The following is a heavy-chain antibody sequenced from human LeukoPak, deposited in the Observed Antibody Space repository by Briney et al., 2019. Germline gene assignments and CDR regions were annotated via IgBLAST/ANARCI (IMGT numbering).Heavy chain of an antibody. V-gene: IGHV4-34*01. CDR1: GGSFSGYY. D-gene: IGHD1-26*01. Sequence: SEALSLTCAVYGGSFSGYYWSWSRQPPGKGLEWIGEINHSGSTNYNPSLKSRVTISVDTSKNQFSLKLSSVTAADTAVYYCARGLIVGAPDYWGQGTLVTVSS. CDR2: INHSGST. CDR3: ARGLIVGAPDY. J-gene: IGHJ4*02.